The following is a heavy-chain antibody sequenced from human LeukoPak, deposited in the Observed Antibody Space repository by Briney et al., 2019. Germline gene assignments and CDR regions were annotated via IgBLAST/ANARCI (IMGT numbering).Heavy chain of an antibody. CDR3: ARGNSSGYYPTTGFDY. CDR1: GFTFSSYS. J-gene: IGHJ4*02. V-gene: IGHV3-21*01. Sequence: PGGSLRLSCAASGFTFSSYSMNWVRQAPGKGLEWVSSISSSSSYIYYADSVKGRFTISRDNAKNSLYLQMNSLRAEDTAVYYCARGNSSGYYPTTGFDYWGQGALVTVSS. CDR2: ISSSSSYI. D-gene: IGHD3-22*01.